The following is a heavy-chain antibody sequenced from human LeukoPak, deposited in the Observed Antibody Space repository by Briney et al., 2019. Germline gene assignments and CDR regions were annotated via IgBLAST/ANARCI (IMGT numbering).Heavy chain of an antibody. CDR2: MLDTVTT. V-gene: IGHV4-59*11. D-gene: IGHD5-18*01. CDR3: ATIKRGNIFGYFDF. Sequence: PSETLSLTCAVSGASMNTHYWSWIRQPPGKGLEWIGYMLDTVTTKDNPSLKSRFTLSADTSKNQFSLRLTSVTAADTAVYYCATIKRGNIFGYFDFWGQGIPVTVSS. CDR1: GASMNTHY. J-gene: IGHJ4*02.